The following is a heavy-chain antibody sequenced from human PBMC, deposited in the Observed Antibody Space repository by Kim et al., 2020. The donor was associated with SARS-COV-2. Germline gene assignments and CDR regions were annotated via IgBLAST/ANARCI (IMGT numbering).Heavy chain of an antibody. CDR2: IWYDGSIE. V-gene: IGHV3-33*08. CDR3: ARGTPRDSGADTYFDY. Sequence: GGSLRLSCAASGFTFRTYGMHWVRQTPGKGLEWVAVIWYDGSIEYYADSVRGRFTISRDNSMNTLYLRMSSLRAEDTAVYYCARGTPRDSGADTYFDYWGQGTLVTVSS. J-gene: IGHJ4*02. CDR1: GFTFRTYG. D-gene: IGHD2-21*01.